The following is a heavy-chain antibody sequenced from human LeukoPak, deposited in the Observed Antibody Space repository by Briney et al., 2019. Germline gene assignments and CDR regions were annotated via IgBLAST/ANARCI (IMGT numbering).Heavy chain of an antibody. CDR1: GFTFSSNA. J-gene: IGHJ4*02. D-gene: IGHD1-26*01. Sequence: GGSLRLSCSASGFTFSSNAMHWVRQAPGKGPEYVSAISSDGGSTYYTDSVKDRFTISRDNSKNTLYLQMSSLRAEDTAVYYCVKLALSGIYDYWGQGTLVTVSS. CDR3: VKLALSGIYDY. V-gene: IGHV3-64D*09. CDR2: ISSDGGST.